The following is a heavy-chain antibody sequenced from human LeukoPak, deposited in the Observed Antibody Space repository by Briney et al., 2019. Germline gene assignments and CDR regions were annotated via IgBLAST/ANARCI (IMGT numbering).Heavy chain of an antibody. V-gene: IGHV4-59*01. Sequence: SETLSLTCTVSGGSISRYYWSWIRQPPGKGLEWIGYISYTGSTTYNSSLKSRVTISLDTSQNQFSLKLTSVTPADTAVYYCAREVSSPVVGAIWFDPWGQGTLVTVSS. CDR3: AREVSSPVVGAIWFDP. J-gene: IGHJ5*02. CDR1: GGSISRYY. CDR2: ISYTGST. D-gene: IGHD1-26*01.